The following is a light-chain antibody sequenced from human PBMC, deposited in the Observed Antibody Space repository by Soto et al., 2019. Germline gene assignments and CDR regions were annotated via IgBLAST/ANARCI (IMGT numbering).Light chain of an antibody. CDR2: EGS. CDR1: SSDVGRYNL. J-gene: IGLJ2*01. Sequence: QSALTQPDSVSGSPGQSITISCTGTSSDVGRYNLVSWYQQHPGKAPKLMIYEGSNRPSGVSNRFSGSKSGNTASLTISGLQAEDEADYYCCSYAGSSTVVFGGGTKLTVL. CDR3: CSYAGSSTVV. V-gene: IGLV2-23*01.